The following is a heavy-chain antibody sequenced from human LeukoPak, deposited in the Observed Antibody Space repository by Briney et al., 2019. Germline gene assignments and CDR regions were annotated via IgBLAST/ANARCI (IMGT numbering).Heavy chain of an antibody. Sequence: ASVRVSCKASGYTFTGYYMHWVRQAPGQGLEWMGRINPNSGGTNYAQKFQGRVTMTRDTSISTAYMELSRLRSDDTAVYYCARDVVVTNFDYWGQGTLVTVPS. CDR1: GYTFTGYY. J-gene: IGHJ4*02. V-gene: IGHV1-2*06. D-gene: IGHD2-15*01. CDR3: ARDVVVTNFDY. CDR2: INPNSGGT.